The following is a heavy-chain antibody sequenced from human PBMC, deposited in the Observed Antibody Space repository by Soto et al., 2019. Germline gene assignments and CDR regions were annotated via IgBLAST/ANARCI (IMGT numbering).Heavy chain of an antibody. D-gene: IGHD2-15*01. CDR1: GFTFSSYG. CDR2: IWYDGSNK. Sequence: GGSLRLSCAASGFTFSSYGMHWVRQAPGKGLEWVAVIWYDGSNKYYADSVKGRFTISRDNSKNTLYLQMNSLRAEDTAVYYCARDFPTVDVVRTPGHKTRKQPSYYFDYWGQGTLVTVSS. V-gene: IGHV3-33*01. CDR3: ARDFPTVDVVRTPGHKTRKQPSYYFDY. J-gene: IGHJ4*02.